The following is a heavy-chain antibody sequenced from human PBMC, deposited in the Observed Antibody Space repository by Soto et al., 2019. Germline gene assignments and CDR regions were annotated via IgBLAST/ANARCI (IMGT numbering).Heavy chain of an antibody. CDR3: ARIQLDTIMARDY. V-gene: IGHV3-33*01. CDR2: IWSDGNNR. J-gene: IGHJ4*01. CDR1: GFNFNTYG. Sequence: QVQLVESGGGVLQPGKSLRLSCAASGFNFNTYGFHWVRQAPGKGLEWVSVIWSDGNNRYYADSVKGRFTISRDISKNTVYLQMNTLRVEGTAVYFCARIQLDTIMARDYWGHGALVTVSS. D-gene: IGHD1-1*01.